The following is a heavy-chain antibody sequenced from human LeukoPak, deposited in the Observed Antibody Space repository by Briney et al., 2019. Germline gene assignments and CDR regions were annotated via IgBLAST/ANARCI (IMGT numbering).Heavy chain of an antibody. Sequence: SETLSLTCTVSGYSISSGYYWGWIRQPPGKGLEWIGSIYHSGSTYYNPSLKSRVTISVDTSKNQFSLKLSSVTAADTAVYYCARGGNDAFDIWGQGTMVTVSS. J-gene: IGHJ3*02. CDR3: ARGGNDAFDI. V-gene: IGHV4-38-2*02. D-gene: IGHD3-16*01. CDR1: GYSISSGYY. CDR2: IYHSGST.